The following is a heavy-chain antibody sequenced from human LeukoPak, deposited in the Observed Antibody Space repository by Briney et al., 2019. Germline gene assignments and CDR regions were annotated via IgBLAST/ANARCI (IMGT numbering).Heavy chain of an antibody. CDR3: AKDPWAFRQTFSYFDY. Sequence: HAGGSLRLSCAASQFTFSSYGMHWVRQAPGKGLEWVAFIQYDGSNEYYADSVKGRFTISRDNSENTLYLQMNSLRAEDTAVYYCAKDPWAFRQTFSYFDYWGRGTLVTVSS. CDR1: QFTFSSYG. V-gene: IGHV3-30*02. J-gene: IGHJ4*02. CDR2: IQYDGSNE.